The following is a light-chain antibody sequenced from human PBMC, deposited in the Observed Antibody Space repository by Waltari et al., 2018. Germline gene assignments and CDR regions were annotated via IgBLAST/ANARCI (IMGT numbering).Light chain of an antibody. Sequence: DIQMTQSPSSLSASVGDRVTITCRASRSISPFVNWYQQKPGKAPKLLIYAASSLQSGVPSRFSGSESGTDFTLTISTLQPEDFATYYCQQSYITPLTFGGGTK. CDR1: RSISPF. CDR2: AAS. J-gene: IGKJ4*01. V-gene: IGKV1-39*01. CDR3: QQSYITPLT.